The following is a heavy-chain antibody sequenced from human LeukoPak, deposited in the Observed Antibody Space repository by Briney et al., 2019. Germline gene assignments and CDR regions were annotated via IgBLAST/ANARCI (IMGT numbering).Heavy chain of an antibody. CDR1: GYTFTGYY. CDR2: INPNSGGT. J-gene: IGHJ4*02. D-gene: IGHD3-16*02. Sequence: ASVKVSCKASGYTFTGYYMHWVLQAPGQGLEWMGWINPNSGGTNYAQKFQGRVTMTRDTSISTAYMELTRLTSDDTAVFYCARAGLIRTFDSWGQGTPVTASS. CDR3: ARAGLIRTFDS. V-gene: IGHV1-2*02.